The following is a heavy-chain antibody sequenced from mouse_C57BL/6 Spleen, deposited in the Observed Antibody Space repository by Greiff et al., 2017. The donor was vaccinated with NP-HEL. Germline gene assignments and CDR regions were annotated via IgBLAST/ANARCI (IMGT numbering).Heavy chain of an antibody. Sequence: QVQLQQPGAELVKPGASVKLSCKASGYTFTSYWMHWVKQRPGQGLEWIGLIHPNSGSTNYNETFKSKATLTVDKSSSTAYMQLSSLTSEDSAVYYCARFDGYPAYWGQGTLVTVSA. J-gene: IGHJ3*01. CDR1: GYTFTSYW. D-gene: IGHD2-3*01. CDR2: IHPNSGST. CDR3: ARFDGYPAY. V-gene: IGHV1-64*01.